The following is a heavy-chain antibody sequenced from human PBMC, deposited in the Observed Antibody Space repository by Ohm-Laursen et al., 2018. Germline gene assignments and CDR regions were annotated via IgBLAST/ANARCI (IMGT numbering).Heavy chain of an antibody. CDR1: GGSMSGYY. V-gene: IGHV4-59*01. J-gene: IGHJ3*01. Sequence: TLPLTCTVSGGSMSGYYWNWVRQPPGKGLEWIGYQYYSGRTSYNPSLRGRVAISVDMSKSQCSLILSSVTAADTAVYYCVREKHDGYDDRAFDVWGRGTMVTV. CDR2: QYYSGRT. CDR3: VREKHDGYDDRAFDV. D-gene: IGHD5-12*01.